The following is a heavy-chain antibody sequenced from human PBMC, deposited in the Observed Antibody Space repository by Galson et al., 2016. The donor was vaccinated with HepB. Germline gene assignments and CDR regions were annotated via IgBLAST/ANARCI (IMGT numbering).Heavy chain of an antibody. V-gene: IGHV3-7*01. J-gene: IGHJ4*02. CDR2: IKENGSEK. D-gene: IGHD3-10*02. CDR1: GFNFRSYW. CDR3: ARAYVVDS. Sequence: SLRLSCAGSGFNFRSYWMNWVRQAPGKGLEWVANIKENGSEKNYVDSVKGRLPISRDNAKRSLYLQRNSLRVADTAVYYCARAYVVDSWGQGTLVIVST.